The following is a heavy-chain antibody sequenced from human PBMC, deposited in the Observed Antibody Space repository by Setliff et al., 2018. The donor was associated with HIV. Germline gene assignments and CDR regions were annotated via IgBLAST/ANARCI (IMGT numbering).Heavy chain of an antibody. CDR2: IDPNSGDT. V-gene: IGHV1-2*02. Sequence: ASVKVSCKASGYTFTGYYLHWVRQAPGQGLEWMGWIDPNSGDTNYEQKFQGRVSMTRDTSISTVYMELSSLRSDDTAVYYCARAAGYRSSWHRYAFEIWGQGTMVTVSS. CDR1: GYTFTGYY. J-gene: IGHJ3*02. D-gene: IGHD6-13*01. CDR3: ARAAGYRSSWHRYAFEI.